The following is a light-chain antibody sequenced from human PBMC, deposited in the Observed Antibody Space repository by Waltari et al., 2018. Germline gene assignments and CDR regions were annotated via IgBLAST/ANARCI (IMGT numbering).Light chain of an antibody. CDR3: MQSLQALWT. Sequence: DIVVTQSPLSLPVTPGEAASISCRSSQSLLHSNGNNYLAWYLQKPGQSPQLLIYLGSNRASGVPDRFSGSGSGTDFTLKISRVEAEDVGVYYCMQSLQALWTFGQGTKVEFK. J-gene: IGKJ1*01. CDR2: LGS. V-gene: IGKV2-28*01. CDR1: QSLLHSNGNNY.